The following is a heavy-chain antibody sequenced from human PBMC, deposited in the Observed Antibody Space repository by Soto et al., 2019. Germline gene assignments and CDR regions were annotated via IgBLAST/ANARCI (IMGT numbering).Heavy chain of an antibody. CDR2: IDWDDEK. V-gene: IGHV2-70*13. J-gene: IGHJ6*02. CDR3: ARITLGRAHYFAMDV. CDR1: GFSLSTSGMC. Sequence: SGPTLVNPTQTLILTCTFSGFSLSTSGMCVSWIRQPPGKALEWLALIDWDDEKYYSTSLKTRLTISRDTSKNQVVLTVTNMDPVDSATYYCARITLGRAHYFAMDVWGHGTKVTVSS. D-gene: IGHD1-26*01.